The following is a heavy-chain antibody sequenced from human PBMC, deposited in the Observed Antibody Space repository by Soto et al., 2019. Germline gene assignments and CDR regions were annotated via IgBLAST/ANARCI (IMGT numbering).Heavy chain of an antibody. Sequence: QVQLQQWGAGLLKPSETLSLTCAVYGGSFSGYYWSWIRQPPGKGLEWIGEINHSGSTNYNPSLKSRVTISVDPAKSQFSLKLSSVTAADRAVYYCASGMVRGVIGYWGQGTLVTVSS. CDR1: GGSFSGYY. CDR3: ASGMVRGVIGY. J-gene: IGHJ4*02. D-gene: IGHD3-10*01. CDR2: INHSGST. V-gene: IGHV4-34*01.